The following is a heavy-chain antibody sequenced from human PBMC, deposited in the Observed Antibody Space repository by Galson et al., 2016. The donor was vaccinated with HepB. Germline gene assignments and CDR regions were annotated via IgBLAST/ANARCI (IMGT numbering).Heavy chain of an antibody. V-gene: IGHV4-59*01. CDR3: ARSRGGGARVPFDY. D-gene: IGHD2-21*01. J-gene: IGHJ4*02. CDR1: GGSISSYY. CDR2: IYYSGYT. Sequence: SETLSLTCTVSGGSISSYYWSWLRQPPGKGLEWIGYIYYSGYTNYNPSLKSRVSISVDTSKNHFSLRLRSVTAADTAVYYCARSRGGGARVPFDYWGQGTLVTVSS.